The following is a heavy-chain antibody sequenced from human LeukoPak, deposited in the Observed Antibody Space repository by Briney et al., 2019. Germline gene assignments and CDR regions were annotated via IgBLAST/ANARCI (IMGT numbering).Heavy chain of an antibody. CDR2: IYYSGST. J-gene: IGHJ3*02. CDR1: GGSISSYY. Sequence: SETLSLTCTVSGGSISSYYWSWIRQPPGKGLEWIGYIYYSGSTNYNPSLKSRVTISVDTSKNQFSLKLSSVTAADTAAYYCARGGLRAFDIWGQGTMVTVSS. D-gene: IGHD1-26*01. CDR3: ARGGLRAFDI. V-gene: IGHV4-59*01.